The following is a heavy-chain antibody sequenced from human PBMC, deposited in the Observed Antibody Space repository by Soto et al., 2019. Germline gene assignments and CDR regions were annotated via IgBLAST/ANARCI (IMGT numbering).Heavy chain of an antibody. CDR1: GGSISSSSYY. D-gene: IGHD3-10*01. J-gene: IGHJ3*02. CDR2: IYYSGST. V-gene: IGHV4-39*01. CDR3: ARHTPRKLYIDAFDI. Sequence: SETLSLTCTVSGGSISSSSYYWGWIRQPPGKGLEWIGSIYYSGSTYYNPSLKSRVTISVDTSKNQFSLKLSSVTAADTAVYYCARHTPRKLYIDAFDIWGQGTMVTVSS.